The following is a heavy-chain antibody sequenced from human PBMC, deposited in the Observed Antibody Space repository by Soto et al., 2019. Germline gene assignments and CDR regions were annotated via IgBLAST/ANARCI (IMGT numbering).Heavy chain of an antibody. D-gene: IGHD3-3*01. V-gene: IGHV3-15*01. CDR2: IKSKTDGGTT. J-gene: IGHJ4*02. CDR3: TTEFYDFWSGYFDY. Sequence: GGSRRLSCAASGFTFSNAWMSWVRQAPGKGLEWVGRIKSKTDGGTTDYAAPVKGRLTISRDDSKNTLYLQMNILKTEDTAVYYSTTEFYDFWSGYFDYWGQGTLVTVSS. CDR1: GFTFSNAW.